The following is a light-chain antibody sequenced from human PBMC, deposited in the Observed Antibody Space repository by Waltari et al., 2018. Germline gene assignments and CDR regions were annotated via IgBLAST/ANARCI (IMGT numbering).Light chain of an antibody. CDR2: DAS. V-gene: IGKV3-11*01. CDR3: QQRSKSFT. J-gene: IGKJ3*01. CDR1: QSISSY. Sequence: EIVLKQSLATLSLFPGDRATLSCRASQSISSYLAWYQQKPGQAPRLLIYDASTRATGIPARFSGSGSVTDFTLTISSLEPEDFAIYYCQQRSKSFTFGPGTKVDIK.